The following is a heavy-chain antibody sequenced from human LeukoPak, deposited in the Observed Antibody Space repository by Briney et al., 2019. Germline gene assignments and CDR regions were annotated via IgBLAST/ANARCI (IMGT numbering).Heavy chain of an antibody. J-gene: IGHJ4*02. Sequence: PSETLSLTCTVSGGSISSGGYYWSWIRQHPGKGLEWIGYIYYSGSTYYNPPLKSRVTISVDTSKNQFSLKLSSVTAADTAVYYCARDRAPQGPQWLAYFDYWGQGTLVTVSS. CDR3: ARDRAPQGPQWLAYFDY. CDR1: GGSISSGGYY. D-gene: IGHD6-19*01. V-gene: IGHV4-31*03. CDR2: IYYSGST.